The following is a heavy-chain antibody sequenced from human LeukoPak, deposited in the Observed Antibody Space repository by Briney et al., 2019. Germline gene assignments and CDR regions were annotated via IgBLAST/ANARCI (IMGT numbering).Heavy chain of an antibody. CDR3: ARDPGGQLWLPDYYYYGMDV. CDR2: ISYDGSNK. J-gene: IGHJ6*02. CDR1: GFTFNNAW. D-gene: IGHD5-18*01. Sequence: GGSLRLSCAASGFTFNNAWMNWVRQAPGKGLEWVAVISYDGSNKYYADSVKGRFTISRDNSKNTLYLQMNSLRAEDTAVYYCARDPGGQLWLPDYYYYGMDVWGQGTTVTVSS. V-gene: IGHV3-30-3*01.